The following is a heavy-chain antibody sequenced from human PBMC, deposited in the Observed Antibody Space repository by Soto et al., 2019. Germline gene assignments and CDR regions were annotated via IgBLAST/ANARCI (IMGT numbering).Heavy chain of an antibody. Sequence: PSETLSLTCTVSGGFISGSDYYWGWIRQPPGKGLEWIGNIYYSGTSYSYPSLKSRVTMSVDTSKNQFSMKLSSVTAADTAVYYCARESRSWYGSIWDYWGQGTLVTVSS. CDR3: ARESRSWYGSIWDY. D-gene: IGHD6-13*01. CDR1: GGFISGSDYY. V-gene: IGHV4-39*02. CDR2: IYYSGTS. J-gene: IGHJ4*02.